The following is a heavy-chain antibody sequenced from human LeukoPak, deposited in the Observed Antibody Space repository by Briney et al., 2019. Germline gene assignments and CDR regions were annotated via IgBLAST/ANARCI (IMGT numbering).Heavy chain of an antibody. Sequence: ASVKVSCKASGYTFIGYYMHWVRQAPGQGLEWMGWINPNSGGTNYAQKFQGRVTMTRDTSISTAYMELSRLRSDDTAVYYCARSLMVRGVIFGYWGQGTLVTVSS. J-gene: IGHJ4*02. V-gene: IGHV1-2*02. CDR3: ARSLMVRGVIFGY. CDR1: GYTFIGYY. CDR2: INPNSGGT. D-gene: IGHD3-10*01.